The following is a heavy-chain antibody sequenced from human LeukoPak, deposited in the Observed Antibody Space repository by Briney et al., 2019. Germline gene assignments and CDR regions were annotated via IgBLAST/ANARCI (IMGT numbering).Heavy chain of an antibody. Sequence: ASVKVSCKASGYTFTGYFMHWVRQAPGQGLEWMGWISAYNGNTNYAQKLQGRVTMTTDTSTSTAYMELRSLRSDDTAVYYCARETGQQLVPWGQGTLVTVSS. D-gene: IGHD6-13*01. J-gene: IGHJ4*02. CDR1: GYTFTGYF. CDR2: ISAYNGNT. CDR3: ARETGQQLVP. V-gene: IGHV1-18*04.